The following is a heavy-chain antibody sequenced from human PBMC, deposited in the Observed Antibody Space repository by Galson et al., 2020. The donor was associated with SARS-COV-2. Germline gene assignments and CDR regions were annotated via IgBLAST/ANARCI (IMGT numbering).Heavy chain of an antibody. V-gene: IGHV3-23*01. D-gene: IGHD1-26*01. CDR2: ISGSGGST. CDR1: GFTFSSYA. Sequence: GESLKISCAASGFTFSSYAMSWVRQAPGKGLEWVSAISGSGGSTYYADSVKGRFTISRDNSKNTLYLQMNSLRAEDTAVYYCAKDRKFGGSYEARAFDYWGQGTLVTVSS. J-gene: IGHJ4*02. CDR3: AKDRKFGGSYEARAFDY.